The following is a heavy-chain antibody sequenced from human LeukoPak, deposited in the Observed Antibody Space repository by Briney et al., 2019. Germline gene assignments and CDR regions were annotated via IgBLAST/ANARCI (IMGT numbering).Heavy chain of an antibody. V-gene: IGHV3-7*01. CDR3: AKQLGYCSDGSCYFPY. D-gene: IGHD2-15*01. Sequence: PGGSLRLSCAASGLPFSISWMSWVRQAPGKGLQCVGNIKPDGSETFYVDSVRGRFTISRDNARNLLFLQMNSLRVDDTAVYYCAKQLGYCSDGSCYFPYWGQGTLVTVSS. J-gene: IGHJ4*02. CDR1: GLPFSISW. CDR2: IKPDGSET.